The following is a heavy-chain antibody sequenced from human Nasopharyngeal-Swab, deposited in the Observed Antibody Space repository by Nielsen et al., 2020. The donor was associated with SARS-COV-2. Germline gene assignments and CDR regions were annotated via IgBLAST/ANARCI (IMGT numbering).Heavy chain of an antibody. CDR3: AKIGRFGAFGSTWVDY. CDR2: IACDGRNT. CDR1: GFTFTTSG. J-gene: IGHJ4*02. D-gene: IGHD6-13*01. Sequence: GGSLRLSCAVSGFTFTTSGMHWVRQPPGKGLEWVAFIACDGRNTDYADSVKGRFTISRDNSKNTLNLEMKSLRAEDTAMYYCAKIGRFGAFGSTWVDYWGQGTLVTVSS. V-gene: IGHV3-30*02.